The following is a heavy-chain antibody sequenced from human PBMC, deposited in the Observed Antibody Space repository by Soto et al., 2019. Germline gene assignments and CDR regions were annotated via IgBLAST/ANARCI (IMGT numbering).Heavy chain of an antibody. Sequence: QVQLQESGPGLVKPSDTLSLTCAVSGYSISSSNWWGWTRQPPGKGLEWVGYIYYSGSTYYNPSLMSRVTMSVDTSKNQFSLKLSSVTAVDTAVYYCARGAGYCSGGSCYRWFDPWGQGTLVTVSS. D-gene: IGHD2-15*01. CDR1: GYSISSSNW. CDR3: ARGAGYCSGGSCYRWFDP. CDR2: IYYSGST. J-gene: IGHJ5*02. V-gene: IGHV4-28*03.